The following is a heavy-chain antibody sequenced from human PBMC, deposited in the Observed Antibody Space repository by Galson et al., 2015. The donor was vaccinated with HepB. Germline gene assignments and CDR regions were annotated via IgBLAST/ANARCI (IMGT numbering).Heavy chain of an antibody. D-gene: IGHD5-12*01. CDR1: GFTFSSYA. V-gene: IGHV3-7*01. CDR3: ARVYTAYDYGDY. Sequence: SLRLSCAASGFTFSSYAMHWVRQAPGKELEWVASIKEDGSEKYYVDSVKGRFTISRDNAKDSLFLQMNSLRVEDMAVYYCARVYTAYDYGDYWGQGTLVTVSS. CDR2: IKEDGSEK. J-gene: IGHJ4*02.